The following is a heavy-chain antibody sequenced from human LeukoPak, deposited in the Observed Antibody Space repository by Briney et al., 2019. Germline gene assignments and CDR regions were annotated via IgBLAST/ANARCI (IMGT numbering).Heavy chain of an antibody. CDR2: IIPIFGIA. V-gene: IGHV1-69*04. Sequence: GASVKVSCKASGGTFSSYAISWVRQAPGQGLEWMGRIIPIFGIANYAQKFQGRVTITADKSTSTAYMELSSLRSEDTAMYCCARDTRARGFCSGGSCSFFDYWGQGTLVTVSS. D-gene: IGHD2-15*01. CDR1: GGTFSSYA. CDR3: ARDTRARGFCSGGSCSFFDY. J-gene: IGHJ4*02.